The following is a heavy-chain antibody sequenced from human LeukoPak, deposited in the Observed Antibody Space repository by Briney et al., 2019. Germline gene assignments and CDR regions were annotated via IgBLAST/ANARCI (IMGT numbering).Heavy chain of an antibody. J-gene: IGHJ6*02. D-gene: IGHD3-3*01. CDR2: IYSGAGT. Sequence: PGGSLRLSCAASEFTVSNKYMTWVRQAPGKGLEWVSVIYSGAGTDYADSVKGRFTISRHNSKNTLYLQMNSLRTEDTAVYYCARMYFDFWRNISESRYGMDVWGQGTTVTVSS. CDR3: ARMYFDFWRNISESRYGMDV. CDR1: EFTVSNKY. V-gene: IGHV3-53*04.